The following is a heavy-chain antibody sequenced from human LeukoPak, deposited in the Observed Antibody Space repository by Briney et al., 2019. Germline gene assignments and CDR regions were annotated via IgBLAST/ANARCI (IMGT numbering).Heavy chain of an antibody. D-gene: IGHD5-18*01. CDR3: ARHLPYSSGGHYFAH. CDR1: GYSFTNSW. Sequence: GESLKISFRGSGYSFTNSWIGWVRQMPGKGLEWMGIIWPGDSQTTYSPSFQGQVTISVDRSISTAYLQWSSLKASDTAMYYCARHLPYSSGGHYFAHWGQGTLVTVSS. J-gene: IGHJ4*02. V-gene: IGHV5-51*01. CDR2: IWPGDSQT.